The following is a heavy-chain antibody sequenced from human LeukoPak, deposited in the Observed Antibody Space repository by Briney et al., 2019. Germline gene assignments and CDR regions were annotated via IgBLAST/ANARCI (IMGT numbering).Heavy chain of an antibody. D-gene: IGHD3-10*01. CDR3: ASVSIYGSGSPY. Sequence: PGGSLRLSCAASGFALSSHWMTWVRQVPGRGPEWVANVNRDGSETYYLDSVKGRFTISRDNAKNSLYLQMNSLRAEDTAVYYCASVSIYGSGSPYWGQGTLVTVSS. J-gene: IGHJ4*02. CDR1: GFALSSHW. V-gene: IGHV3-7*01. CDR2: VNRDGSET.